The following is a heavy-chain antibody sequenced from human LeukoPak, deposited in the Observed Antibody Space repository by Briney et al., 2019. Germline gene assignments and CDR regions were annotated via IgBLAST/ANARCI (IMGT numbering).Heavy chain of an antibody. D-gene: IGHD2-15*01. J-gene: IGHJ5*02. CDR1: GFTFSSYE. CDR2: ISISASTI. V-gene: IGHV3-48*03. Sequence: GGSLRLSCAASGFTFSSYEMNWVRQAPGKGLEWVSYISISASTIYYADSVKGRFTISRDNSKNTLYLQMNSLRAEDTAVYYCASRGSLPYNWFDPWGQGTLVTVSS. CDR3: ASRGSLPYNWFDP.